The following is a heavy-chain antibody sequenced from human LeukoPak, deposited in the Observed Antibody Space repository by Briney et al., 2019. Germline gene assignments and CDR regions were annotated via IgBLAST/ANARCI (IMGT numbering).Heavy chain of an antibody. J-gene: IGHJ3*02. CDR2: INYRGSA. V-gene: IGHV4-31*03. CDR1: GGSISSVDYY. Sequence: SQTLSLTCTVSGGSISSVDYYWSWIRQYPGKGLGWIGYINYRGSAYYNPSLKSRVTISVDTSKNQFSLKLTSVTAADTAVYYCARGTLRDFLGRTMIVVVTDAFDIWGQGTMVTVSS. D-gene: IGHD3-22*01. CDR3: ARGTLRDFLGRTMIVVVTDAFDI.